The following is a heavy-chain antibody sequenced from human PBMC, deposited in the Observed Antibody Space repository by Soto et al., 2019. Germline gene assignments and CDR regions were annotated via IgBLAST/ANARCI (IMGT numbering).Heavy chain of an antibody. J-gene: IGHJ6*02. CDR2: IYYSGNT. D-gene: IGHD3-9*01. CDR3: ARCPHYDILTGLRFVYYYYGMDV. V-gene: IGHV4-30-4*01. CDR1: GGAISSGYYY. Sequence: PSETLSLTCSVSGGAISSGYYYWSWIRQPPGKGLEWIGNIYYSGNTYYNPSLKSRLIISIDTSKNQFSLKVGSVTAADTAVYYCARCPHYDILTGLRFVYYYYGMDVWGQGTTVTVSS.